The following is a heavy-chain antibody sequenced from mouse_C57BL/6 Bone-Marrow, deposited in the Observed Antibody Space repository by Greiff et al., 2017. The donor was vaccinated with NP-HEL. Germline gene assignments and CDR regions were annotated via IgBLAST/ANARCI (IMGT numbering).Heavy chain of an antibody. D-gene: IGHD1-1*01. CDR2: IDPENGDT. Sequence: VQLKESGAELVRPGASVKLSCTASGFNIKDDYMHWVKQRPEQGLEWIGWIDPENGDTEYASKFQGKATITADTSSNTAYLQLSSLTSEDTAVDYCTQVPNYYGSPFDVWGQGTTLTVSS. CDR3: TQVPNYYGSPFDV. CDR1: GFNIKDDY. J-gene: IGHJ2*01. V-gene: IGHV14-4*01.